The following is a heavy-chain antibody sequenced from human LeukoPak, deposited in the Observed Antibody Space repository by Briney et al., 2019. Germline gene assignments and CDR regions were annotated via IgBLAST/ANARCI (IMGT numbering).Heavy chain of an antibody. Sequence: GGSLRLSCAASGFTFSSYSMNWVRQAPGKGLEWVSYISSSSSTIYYADSVKGRFTISRDNAKNSLYLQMNSLGAEDTAVYYCARRYNWNYDYWGQGILVTVSS. D-gene: IGHD1-7*01. J-gene: IGHJ4*02. CDR1: GFTFSSYS. CDR3: ARRYNWNYDY. V-gene: IGHV3-48*01. CDR2: ISSSSSTI.